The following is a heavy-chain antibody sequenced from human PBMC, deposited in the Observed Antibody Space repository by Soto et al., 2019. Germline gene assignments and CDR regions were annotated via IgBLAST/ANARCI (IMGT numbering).Heavy chain of an antibody. Sequence: GSIRHSCAASGFTFSSYAMSWVSQAPGKGLEWVSAISCSGGGTYDADSVKGRFTISRDNSKNTLYLQMNSLRAEDTAVYYCAKWLYYYDSSGYPYWGQGTLVTVSS. CDR2: ISCSGGGT. CDR1: GFTFSSYA. J-gene: IGHJ4*02. V-gene: IGHV3-23*01. D-gene: IGHD3-22*01. CDR3: AKWLYYYDSSGYPY.